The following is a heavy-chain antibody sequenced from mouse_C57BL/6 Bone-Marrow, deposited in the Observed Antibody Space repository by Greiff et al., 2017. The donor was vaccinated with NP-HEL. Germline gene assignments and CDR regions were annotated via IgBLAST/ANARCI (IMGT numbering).Heavy chain of an antibody. J-gene: IGHJ2*01. CDR1: GYTFTSYW. D-gene: IGHD2-5*01. CDR2: IDPNSGGT. V-gene: IGHV1-72*01. CDR3: ARKSYYSNYVSFDY. Sequence: QVQLKQPGAELVKPGASVKLSCKASGYTFTSYWMHWVKQRPGRGLEWIGRIDPNSGGTKYNEKFKSKATLTVDKPSSTAYMQLSSLTSEDSAVYYWARKSYYSNYVSFDYWGQGTTLTVSS.